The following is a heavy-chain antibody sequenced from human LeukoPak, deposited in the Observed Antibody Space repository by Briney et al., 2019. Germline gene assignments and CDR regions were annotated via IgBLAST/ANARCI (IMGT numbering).Heavy chain of an antibody. CDR2: ISSTSTYI. Sequence: PGGSLRLSCAASGFTFSSYTMNWVRQAPGKGLEWVSSISSTSTYIYYADSVKGRFTISRDNAKNSLYLQMNSLRAEDTAVYDCARDAIERAVAGYWYFDLWGRGTLVTVSS. CDR3: ARDAIERAVAGYWYFDL. V-gene: IGHV3-21*06. CDR1: GFTFSSYT. J-gene: IGHJ2*01. D-gene: IGHD6-19*01.